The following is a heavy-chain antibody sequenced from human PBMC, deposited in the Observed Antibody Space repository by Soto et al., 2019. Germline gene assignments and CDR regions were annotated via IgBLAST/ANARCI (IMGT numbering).Heavy chain of an antibody. D-gene: IGHD3-22*01. Sequence: GGSLRLSCAASGFTCSSYSMNWVRQAPGKGLEWVSSISSSSSYIYYADSVKGRFTISRDNAKNSLYLQMNSLRAEDTAVYYCARDVDYYYDSTGQVWGQGTLVTVSS. J-gene: IGHJ4*02. V-gene: IGHV3-21*01. CDR3: ARDVDYYYDSTGQV. CDR2: ISSSSSYI. CDR1: GFTCSSYS.